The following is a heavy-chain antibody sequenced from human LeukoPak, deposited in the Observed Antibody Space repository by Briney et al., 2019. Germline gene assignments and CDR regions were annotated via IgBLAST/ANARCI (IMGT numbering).Heavy chain of an antibody. J-gene: IGHJ4*02. V-gene: IGHV4-4*07. CDR1: RGSISSYY. Sequence: SETLSLTCTVSRGSISSYYWSWIRQPAGKGLEWIGRIYTSGSTNYNPSLKSRVTMSVDTSKNQFSLKLSSVTAADTAVYYCARVDSSGWYGGLFDYWGQGTLVTVSS. CDR3: ARVDSSGWYGGLFDY. CDR2: IYTSGST. D-gene: IGHD6-19*01.